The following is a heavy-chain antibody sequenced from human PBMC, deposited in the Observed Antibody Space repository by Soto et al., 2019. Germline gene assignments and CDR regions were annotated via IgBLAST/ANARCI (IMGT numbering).Heavy chain of an antibody. CDR3: ARVAHRYYFDY. J-gene: IGHJ4*02. Sequence: SETLSLTCTVSGGSISSYYWSWIRQPPGKGLEWMGYIYYSGSTKYTPSLKSRVTISVDTSKNQFSLKLSSVTAADTAVYYCARVAHRYYFDYWGQGTQVTVSS. CDR1: GGSISSYY. CDR2: IYYSGST. V-gene: IGHV4-59*13.